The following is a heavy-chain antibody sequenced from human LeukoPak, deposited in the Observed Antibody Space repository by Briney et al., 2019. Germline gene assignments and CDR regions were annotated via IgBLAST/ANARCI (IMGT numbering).Heavy chain of an antibody. CDR3: AIGWELHRFGY. CDR1: GFTFRSYA. V-gene: IGHV3-23*01. D-gene: IGHD1-26*01. Sequence: GVSLRLSCAATGFTFRSYAMNWVRQAPGKGLEWVSGISNSGDTTYYADSVKGRFSISRDNSKNTLYLQMDSLRAEDTAVYYCAIGWELHRFGYWGQGTLVTVSS. CDR2: ISNSGDTT. J-gene: IGHJ4*02.